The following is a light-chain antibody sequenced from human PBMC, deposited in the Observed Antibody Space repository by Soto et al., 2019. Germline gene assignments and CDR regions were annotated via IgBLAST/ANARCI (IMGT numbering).Light chain of an antibody. CDR3: QQANSFPLT. V-gene: IGKV3-15*01. CDR2: GAS. Sequence: EVVLTQSPGTLSLSPGERATLSCGASQSVSSNLAWYQQKPGQAPRLLIYGASTRATGIPARFSGSGSGTDFTLTISSLQPEDFATYYCQQANSFPLTFGGGTKVDIK. CDR1: QSVSSN. J-gene: IGKJ4*01.